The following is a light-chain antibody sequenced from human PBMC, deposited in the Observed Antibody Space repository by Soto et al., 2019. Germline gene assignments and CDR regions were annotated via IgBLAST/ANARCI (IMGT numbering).Light chain of an antibody. J-gene: IGLJ1*01. V-gene: IGLV2-14*03. CDR1: SSDVGGYNY. CDR2: DVS. CDR3: GSYTSSSTPYV. Sequence: QSALTQPASVSGSPGQSITISCTGTSSDVGGYNYVSWYQHHPGKAPKLMIFDVSNRPSGVSNRFSGSKSANTASLTISGLQAEDEADYYCGSYTSSSTPYVFGTGTKVT.